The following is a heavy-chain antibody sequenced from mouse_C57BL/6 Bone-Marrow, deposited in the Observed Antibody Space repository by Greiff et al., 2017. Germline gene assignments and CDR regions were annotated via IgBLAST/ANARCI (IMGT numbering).Heavy chain of an antibody. Sequence: VQLQQSGAELVKPGASVKLSCKASGYPFTEYPLHWVRQRPGQGLEWIGWFYPGSGSIKYNEKFKDKATLTADKSSSTVYMELSRLTSEDSAVYFCARHGIYPYAMDYWGQGTSVTVSS. J-gene: IGHJ4*01. CDR2: FYPGSGSI. CDR3: ARHGIYPYAMDY. CDR1: GYPFTEYP. V-gene: IGHV1-62-2*01.